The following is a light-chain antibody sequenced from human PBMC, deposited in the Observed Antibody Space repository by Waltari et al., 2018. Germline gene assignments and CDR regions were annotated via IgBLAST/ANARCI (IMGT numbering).Light chain of an antibody. CDR1: SSNIGRNS. J-gene: IGLJ1*01. Sequence: QSVLTQSSPTSGHPGQRVSIPCSGTSSNIGRNSVYWYHHLHGAAPKLLIYASDQRPSGVPDRFSGSKSGTSASLAISGLRSEDEADYYCATWDDSLGGFYVFGTGTKVTVL. CDR2: ASD. V-gene: IGLV1-47*01. CDR3: ATWDDSLGGFYV.